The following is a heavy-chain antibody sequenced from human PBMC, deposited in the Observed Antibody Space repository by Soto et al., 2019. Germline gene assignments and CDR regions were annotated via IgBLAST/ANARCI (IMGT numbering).Heavy chain of an antibody. V-gene: IGHV4-59*08. CDR2: IYYSGST. J-gene: IGHJ4*02. D-gene: IGHD5-12*01. Sequence: PSETLSLTCTVSGGSISSYYCSWIRQPPGKGLEWIGYIYYSGSTNYNPSLKSRVTISVDTSKNQFSLKLSSVTAADTAVYYCARLEGLRFVYWGQGTLVTVSS. CDR1: GGSISSYY. CDR3: ARLEGLRFVY.